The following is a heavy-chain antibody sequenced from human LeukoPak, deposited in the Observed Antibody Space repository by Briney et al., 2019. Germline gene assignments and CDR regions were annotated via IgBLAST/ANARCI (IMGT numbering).Heavy chain of an antibody. J-gene: IGHJ4*02. Sequence: PSETLSLTCTVSGGSISSSSYYWGWIRQPPGKGLEWIGSIYYSGSTYYNPSLKSRVTISVDTSKNQFSLKLSSVTAADTAVYYCARYDHDSSGYYYLGYWGQGTLVTVSS. CDR2: IYYSGST. CDR3: ARYDHDSSGYYYLGY. D-gene: IGHD3-22*01. CDR1: GGSISSSSYY. V-gene: IGHV4-39*01.